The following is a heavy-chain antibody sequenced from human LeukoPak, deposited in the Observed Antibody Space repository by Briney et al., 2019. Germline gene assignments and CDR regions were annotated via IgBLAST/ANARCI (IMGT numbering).Heavy chain of an antibody. Sequence: ASVTVSCKASGYTFTGYYMHWVRQAPGQGLEWMGWINPNSGSTNYAQKFQGRVTMTRDTSISTAYMELSRLRSDDTAVYYCAREASSTWYAMFDFWGQGTLVTVSS. V-gene: IGHV1-2*02. CDR3: AREASSTWYAMFDF. CDR1: GYTFTGYY. J-gene: IGHJ4*02. D-gene: IGHD6-13*01. CDR2: INPNSGST.